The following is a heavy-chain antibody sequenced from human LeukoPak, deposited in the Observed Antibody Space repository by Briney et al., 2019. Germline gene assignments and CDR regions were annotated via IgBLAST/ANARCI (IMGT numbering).Heavy chain of an antibody. CDR3: ARDAQRLVVPATNWFDP. D-gene: IGHD2-2*01. CDR2: IRSSSSYI. V-gene: IGHV3-21*01. Sequence: GGSLRLSCAASGFTFSCYSMNWVRQAPGKGLEWVSSIRSSSSYIYYADSVKGRFTISRDNAKNSLYLQMNSLRAEDTAVYYCARDAQRLVVPATNWFDPWGQGTLVIVSS. J-gene: IGHJ5*02. CDR1: GFTFSCYS.